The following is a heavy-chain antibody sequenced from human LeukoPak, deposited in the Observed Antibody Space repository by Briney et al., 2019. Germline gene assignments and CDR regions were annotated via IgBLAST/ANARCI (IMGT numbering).Heavy chain of an antibody. CDR1: GFTFSSYA. Sequence: GGSLRLSCAASGFTFSSYAMSWVRQAPGKGLEWVAVISYDGSNKYYADSVKGRFTISRDNSKNTLYLQMNSLRAEDTAVYYCASLDIVVVPAAAYGMDVWGQGTTVTVSS. V-gene: IGHV3-30*04. D-gene: IGHD2-2*01. CDR2: ISYDGSNK. J-gene: IGHJ6*02. CDR3: ASLDIVVVPAAAYGMDV.